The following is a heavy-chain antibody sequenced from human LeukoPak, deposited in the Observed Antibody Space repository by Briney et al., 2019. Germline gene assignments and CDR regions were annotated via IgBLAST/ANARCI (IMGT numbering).Heavy chain of an antibody. D-gene: IGHD5-12*01. J-gene: IGHJ3*01. CDR3: ARGPIVATLGGMDV. Sequence: ASVKVSCKASGYTLTSYDINWVRQASGQGLEWMGWLNPNSGNTGYAQKYQGRVTMTRNTSISTAYMELSSLRSEDTAVYYCARGPIVATLGGMDVWGQGTMVTVSS. CDR1: GYTLTSYD. CDR2: LNPNSGNT. V-gene: IGHV1-8*01.